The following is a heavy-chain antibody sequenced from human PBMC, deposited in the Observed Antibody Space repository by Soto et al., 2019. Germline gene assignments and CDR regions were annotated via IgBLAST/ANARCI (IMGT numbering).Heavy chain of an antibody. CDR1: GFTFSSYA. V-gene: IGHV3-23*01. CDR2: ISGSGGST. CDR3: AKDSSRITIFGVVLGY. J-gene: IGHJ4*02. D-gene: IGHD3-3*01. Sequence: GGSLRLSCAASGFTFSSYAMSWVRQAPGKGLEWVSAISGSGGSTYYADSVKGRFTISRDNSKNTLYLQMNSLRAEDTAVYYCAKDSSRITIFGVVLGYWGQGTLVTVSS.